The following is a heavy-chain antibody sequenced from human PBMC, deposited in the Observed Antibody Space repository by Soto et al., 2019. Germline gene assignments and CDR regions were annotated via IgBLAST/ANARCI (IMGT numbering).Heavy chain of an antibody. Sequence: GASVKVSCKTSGYTFSNYGVSWVRQAPGQGLEWMGWISGYKGDTNFAQKFQGRVTMTTDTSTSTAYMELRSLTSDDTAVYYCARDKRVAVAGSLDYWGQGSLVTVYS. V-gene: IGHV1-18*01. D-gene: IGHD6-19*01. CDR3: ARDKRVAVAGSLDY. CDR2: ISGYKGDT. J-gene: IGHJ4*02. CDR1: GYTFSNYG.